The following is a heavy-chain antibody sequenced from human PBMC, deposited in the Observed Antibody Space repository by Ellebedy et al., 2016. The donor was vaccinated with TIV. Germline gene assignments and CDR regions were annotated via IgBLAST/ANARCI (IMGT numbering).Heavy chain of an antibody. Sequence: PGGSLRLSCAASGFTFSSYAMSWVRQAPGKGLEWVSAISGSGGSTYYADSVKGRFTISRDNSKNTLYLQMNSLRAEDTAVYYCAKVTVELRSARYYFDYWGQGTLVTVSS. J-gene: IGHJ4*02. CDR2: ISGSGGST. V-gene: IGHV3-23*01. CDR1: GFTFSSYA. D-gene: IGHD1-7*01. CDR3: AKVTVELRSARYYFDY.